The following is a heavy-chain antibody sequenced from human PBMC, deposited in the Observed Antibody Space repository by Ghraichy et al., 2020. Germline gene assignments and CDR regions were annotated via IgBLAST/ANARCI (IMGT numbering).Heavy chain of an antibody. CDR1: GASISDYY. CDR3: ARGGYCSSGSCYPGMFFEH. D-gene: IGHD2-15*01. J-gene: IGHJ4*02. V-gene: IGHV4-59*08. CDR2: IYYSGST. Sequence: GSLRLSCTVSGASISDYYWTWIRQSPGKGLEWIGYIYYSGSTNYNPSLNSRVAISVDTSKNQFSLTLNSVTAADTAVYYCARGGYCSSGSCYPGMFFEHWGQGALVTVSS.